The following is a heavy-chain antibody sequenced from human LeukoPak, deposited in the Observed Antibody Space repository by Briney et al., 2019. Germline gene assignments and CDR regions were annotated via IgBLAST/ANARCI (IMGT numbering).Heavy chain of an antibody. CDR1: GGSISSSSYY. J-gene: IGHJ3*02. CDR3: ARLTAVPIPSSEAFDI. CDR2: IYYSGST. V-gene: IGHV4-39*01. Sequence: PSETLSLTCTVSGGSISSSSYYWGWIRQPPGKGLEWIGSIYYSGSTYYNPSLKSRVTISVDTSKNQFSLKLSSVTAADTAVHYCARLTAVPIPSSEAFDIWGQGTMVTVSS. D-gene: IGHD6-13*01.